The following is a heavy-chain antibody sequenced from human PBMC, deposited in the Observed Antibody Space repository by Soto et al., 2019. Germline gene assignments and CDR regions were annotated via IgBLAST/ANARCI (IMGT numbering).Heavy chain of an antibody. D-gene: IGHD2-2*01. J-gene: IGHJ1*01. CDR2: ISAYNGNT. V-gene: IGHV1-18*01. Sequence: ASVKVSCKASGYTFTSYGISWVRQAPGQGLEWMGWISAYNGNTNYAQKLQGRVTMTTDTSTSTAYMELRSLRSDDTAVYYCARGCSSTSCYDSYFQHWGSGTLVTVSS. CDR3: ARGCSSTSCYDSYFQH. CDR1: GYTFTSYG.